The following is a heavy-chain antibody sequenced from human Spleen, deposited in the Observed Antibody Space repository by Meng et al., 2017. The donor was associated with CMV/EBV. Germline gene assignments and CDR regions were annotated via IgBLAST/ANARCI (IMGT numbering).Heavy chain of an antibody. CDR2: IRYDGSNK. CDR3: ARLAYSSSHMRFDP. J-gene: IGHJ5*02. V-gene: IGHV3-30*02. CDR1: RITYSSYG. Sequence: AELVAVGGGEVQAWCALRLYCAECRITYSSYGMHWFRRAPGKGLEWVALIRYDGSNKYYADSVKGRFTISRENSKNTLYLQMNSLRAEDTAVYYCARLAYSSSHMRFDPWGQGTLVTVSS. D-gene: IGHD6-6*01.